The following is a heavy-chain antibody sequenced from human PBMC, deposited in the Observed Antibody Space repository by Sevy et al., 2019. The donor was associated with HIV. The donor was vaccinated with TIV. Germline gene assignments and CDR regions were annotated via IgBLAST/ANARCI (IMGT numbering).Heavy chain of an antibody. Sequence: GGSLRLSCVPSGSSLGIHWMTWVRQAPGKGLEGVAKINQDEGQKSYVDSVKGRFTISRDNAKSSLYLQMNSLRVEDTALYYCARDPDPVPGVAFDVWGQGTMVTVSS. V-gene: IGHV3-7*01. CDR1: GSSLGIHW. CDR2: INQDEGQK. J-gene: IGHJ3*01. CDR3: ARDPDPVPGVAFDV.